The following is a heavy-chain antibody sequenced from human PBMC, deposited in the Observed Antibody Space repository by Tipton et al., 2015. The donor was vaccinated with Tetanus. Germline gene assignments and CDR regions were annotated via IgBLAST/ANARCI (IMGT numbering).Heavy chain of an antibody. CDR2: INHSGSP. D-gene: IGHD6-13*01. CDR1: GGSFSGYY. CDR3: ASSWGGYGTLMWAFDI. V-gene: IGHV4-34*01. J-gene: IGHJ3*02. Sequence: GLVKPSETLSLTCAVYGGSFSGYYWSWIRQPPGKGLEWIGEINHSGSPNYNPSLKSRVTISVDTPKNQFSLKLSSVTAADTAVYYCASSWGGYGTLMWAFDIWGQGTMVTVSS.